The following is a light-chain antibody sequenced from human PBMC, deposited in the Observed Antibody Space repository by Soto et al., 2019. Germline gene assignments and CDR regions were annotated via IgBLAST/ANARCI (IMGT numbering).Light chain of an antibody. J-gene: IGKJ1*01. CDR3: QQYHNWPSWT. V-gene: IGKV3-15*01. Sequence: ELVLTQSPGTLSLSAGDSATLSCRASQRVSRNLAWYQQKPRQAPRLLIYDAYTRATGIPARFSGSGSETEFTPTISSLQSEDFAVYHCQQYHNWPSWTFGQGTKVDIK. CDR1: QRVSRN. CDR2: DAY.